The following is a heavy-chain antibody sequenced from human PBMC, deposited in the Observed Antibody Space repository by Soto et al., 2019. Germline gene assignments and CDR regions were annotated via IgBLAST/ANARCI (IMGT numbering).Heavy chain of an antibody. CDR2: ISTTSSSM. CDR3: ARKGVAFDY. Sequence: GLLILSCAASIFTFSSYSMNWVRQAPGKGLEWISYISTTSSSMYYADSVKGRFTISRDNAKNSLFLQMNSLRDEDTAVYYCARKGVAFDYWGQGDLVNVSS. V-gene: IGHV3-48*02. J-gene: IGHJ4*02. CDR1: IFTFSSYS. D-gene: IGHD3-3*01.